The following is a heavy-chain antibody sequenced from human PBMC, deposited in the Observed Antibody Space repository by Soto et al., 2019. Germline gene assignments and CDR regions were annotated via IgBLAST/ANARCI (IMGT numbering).Heavy chain of an antibody. CDR3: ARDPGGVAVAGGGYYYYYGMDV. J-gene: IGHJ6*02. CDR2: TYYRSKWYN. D-gene: IGHD6-19*01. V-gene: IGHV6-1*01. CDR1: GDSVSSNSAA. Sequence: PSPTLSLTCAISGDSVSSNSAAWNWIRQSPSRGLEWLGRTYYRSKWYNDYAVSVKSRITINPDTSKNQFSLQLNAVTPEDTAVYYGARDPGGVAVAGGGYYYYYGMDVWGQGTTVTVSS.